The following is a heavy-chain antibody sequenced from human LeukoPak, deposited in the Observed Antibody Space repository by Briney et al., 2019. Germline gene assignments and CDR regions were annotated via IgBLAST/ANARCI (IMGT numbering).Heavy chain of an antibody. CDR1: GFTFSNYA. CDR2: ISHNGYDN. V-gene: IGHV3-30*03. D-gene: IGHD6-25*01. CDR3: VRDRREAYSSGWSRDFDY. J-gene: IGHJ4*02. Sequence: GGSLRLSCTASGFTFSNYAMHWIRRAPGKGLEGVAVISHNGYDNYYVGSLKGRFSISRDNSKNTLYLQVNSLRAEDTAVYYCVRDRREAYSSGWSRDFDYWGQGTLVTVSS.